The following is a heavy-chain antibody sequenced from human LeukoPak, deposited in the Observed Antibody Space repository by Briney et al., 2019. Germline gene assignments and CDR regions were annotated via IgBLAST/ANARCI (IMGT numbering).Heavy chain of an antibody. CDR3: ARARYSSSWYTPHFDY. CDR2: INPNSGGT. V-gene: IGHV1-2*02. J-gene: IGHJ4*02. CDR1: GYTFTGYY. D-gene: IGHD6-13*01. Sequence: ASVKVSCKASGYTFTGYYMHWVRQAPGQGLEWMGWINPNSGGTNYAQKFQGRVTMTRDTSISTAYMELSRLRSDDTAVYYCARARYSSSWYTPHFDYWGQGTLVTVSS.